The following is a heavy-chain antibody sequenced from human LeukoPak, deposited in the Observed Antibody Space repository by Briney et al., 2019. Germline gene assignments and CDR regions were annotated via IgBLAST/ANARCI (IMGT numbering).Heavy chain of an antibody. J-gene: IGHJ3*02. CDR1: GVTFSIYS. D-gene: IGHD2-2*03. Sequence: GGSLRLSSAVSGVTFSIYSMNWVRGAPGEGLECVSSISSSSSYIYYADPVKGRFTISRDNARNTLYLKMNSRRAEDTAWYYCARAGYCSSTSCQSIDAFDIWGQGTMVTVSS. CDR3: ARAGYCSSTSCQSIDAFDI. V-gene: IGHV3-21*01. CDR2: ISSSSSYI.